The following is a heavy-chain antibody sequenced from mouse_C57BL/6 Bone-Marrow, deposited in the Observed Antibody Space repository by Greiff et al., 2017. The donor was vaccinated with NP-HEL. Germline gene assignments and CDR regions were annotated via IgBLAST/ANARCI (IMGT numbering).Heavy chain of an antibody. CDR2: ISSGSSTI. CDR3: ARGGYFYYAMDY. J-gene: IGHJ4*01. V-gene: IGHV5-17*01. CDR1: GFTFSDYG. Sequence: EVKLEESGGGLVKPGGSLKLSCAASGFTFSDYGMHWVRQAPEKGLEWVAYISSGSSTIYYADTVKGRFTISRDNAKNTLFLQMTSLRSEDTAMYYCARGGYFYYAMDYWGQGTSVTVSS. D-gene: IGHD2-14*01.